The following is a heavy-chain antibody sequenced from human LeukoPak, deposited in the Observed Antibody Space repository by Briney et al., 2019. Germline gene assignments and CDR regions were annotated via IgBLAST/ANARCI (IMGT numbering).Heavy chain of an antibody. J-gene: IGHJ4*02. Sequence: ASVKVSCKASGYTFTSYGISWVRQAPGQGLEWMGWISAYNGNTNYAQKLQGRVTMTTDTSTSTAYMELRSLRSEDTAVYYCARGRGVHDSHTYDYFDYWGQGSLVTVSS. V-gene: IGHV1-18*01. CDR3: ARGRGVHDSHTYDYFDY. CDR1: GYTFTSYG. D-gene: IGHD3-22*01. CDR2: ISAYNGNT.